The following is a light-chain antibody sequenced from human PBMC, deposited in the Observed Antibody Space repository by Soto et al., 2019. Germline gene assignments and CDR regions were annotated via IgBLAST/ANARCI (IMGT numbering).Light chain of an antibody. CDR1: SGHTTYA. Sequence: QPVLTQSPSTSASPGASVNLTCTLTSGHTTYAIAWHQQQPEKGPRYPMLVNIDGSHRKGGGIPDRFSGSSSGAERSLTTSNLQSEDDADYYYQICSTGVHWVFGEGTKLTVL. CDR3: QICSTGVHWV. CDR2: VNIDGSH. J-gene: IGLJ3*02. V-gene: IGLV4-69*02.